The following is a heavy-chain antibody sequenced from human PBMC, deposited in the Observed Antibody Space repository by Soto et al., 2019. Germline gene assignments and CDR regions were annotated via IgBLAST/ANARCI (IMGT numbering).Heavy chain of an antibody. J-gene: IGHJ4*02. CDR1: GYSFTGYW. V-gene: IGHV5-51*01. Sequence: PXEFLKISFKGSGYSFTGYWIGWVRQMPGKGLEWMGIIYPGDSDTRYSPSFQGQVTISVDKSISTAYLQWSSLKASDTAMYYCARRPRLTAPFDYWGQGTLVTVSS. CDR2: IYPGDSDT. D-gene: IGHD3-9*01. CDR3: ARRPRLTAPFDY.